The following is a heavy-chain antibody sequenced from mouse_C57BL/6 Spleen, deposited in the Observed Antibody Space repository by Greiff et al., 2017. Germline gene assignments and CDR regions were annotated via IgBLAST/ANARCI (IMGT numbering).Heavy chain of an antibody. Sequence: VQLQQSGPELVKPGASVKISCKASGYAFSSSWMNWVKQRPGKGLEWIGRIYPGDGDTNYNGKFKGKATLTADKSSSTAFMQLSSLTSEDSAVYFCAFIATVVGSYAMDDWGQGTSVTVSS. V-gene: IGHV1-82*01. J-gene: IGHJ4*01. CDR2: IYPGDGDT. CDR3: AFIATVVGSYAMDD. D-gene: IGHD1-1*01. CDR1: GYAFSSSW.